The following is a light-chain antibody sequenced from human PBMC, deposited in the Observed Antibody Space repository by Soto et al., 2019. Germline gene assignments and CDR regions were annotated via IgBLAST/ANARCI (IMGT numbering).Light chain of an antibody. CDR2: DNN. Sequence: QSVLTQPPSVSAAPGQEVTISCSGSSSNLGNNYVSWYQQLPGTAPKLLIYDNNRRPSGTPDRFSGSKSGTSAALAITGLQTGDDADYYCGTWDTRLGVVVFGGGTKLTVL. CDR3: GTWDTRLGVVV. CDR1: SSNLGNNY. J-gene: IGLJ2*01. V-gene: IGLV1-51*01.